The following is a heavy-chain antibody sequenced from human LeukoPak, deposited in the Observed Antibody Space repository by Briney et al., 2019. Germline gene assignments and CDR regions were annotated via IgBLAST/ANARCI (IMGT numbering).Heavy chain of an antibody. J-gene: IGHJ5*02. Sequence: PGGSLRLSCAASGFTFSDYYMSWIRQAPGKGLEWVSYISSGGSTIYYADSVKGRFTISRDNAKNSLYLQMNSLRAEDTAVYYCARDKDDYGSGNHWFDPWGQGTLVTVSS. CDR3: ARDKDDYGSGNHWFDP. V-gene: IGHV3-11*01. CDR2: ISSGGSTI. D-gene: IGHD3-10*01. CDR1: GFTFSDYY.